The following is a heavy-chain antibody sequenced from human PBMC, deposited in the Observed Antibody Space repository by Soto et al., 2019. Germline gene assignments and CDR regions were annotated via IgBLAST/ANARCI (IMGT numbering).Heavy chain of an antibody. CDR3: ARYYYDSSGYDGMDV. V-gene: IGHV3-48*02. CDR1: ESKISSSS. D-gene: IGHD3-22*01. Sequence: GFMSLCYAAVESKISSSSLNWRRPPPEGRLERVAYISDSGSKTLYADSVKGRFTVSRDTAKNSLYLQMSVLRDEDSAVYYWARYYYDSSGYDGMDVWGQGTTVTVSS. CDR2: ISDSGSKT. J-gene: IGHJ6*02.